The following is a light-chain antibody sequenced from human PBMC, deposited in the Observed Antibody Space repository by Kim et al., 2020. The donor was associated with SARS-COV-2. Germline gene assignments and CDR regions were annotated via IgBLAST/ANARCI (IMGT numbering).Light chain of an antibody. Sequence: GQSITISCTGTSSDVGGYDYVSWYQQHPDKAPKLMIYGVSKRPSGVSNRFSGSKSGNTASLTISGLQAEDEADYYCSSYTSSNTFVFGGGTKLTVL. V-gene: IGLV2-14*04. CDR2: GVS. J-gene: IGLJ3*02. CDR1: SSDVGGYDY. CDR3: SSYTSSNTFV.